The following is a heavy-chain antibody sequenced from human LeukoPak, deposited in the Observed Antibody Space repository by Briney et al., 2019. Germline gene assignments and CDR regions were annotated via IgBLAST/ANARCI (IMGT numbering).Heavy chain of an antibody. CDR1: GYTFSGHY. D-gene: IGHD1-14*01. Sequence: ASVKVSCKASGYTFSGHYIHWVRQAPGQGLEWMGWINPHRGGTNYVQKFQGRVTLTCDTSVSTAYMELRRLRSDDTAVYYCARDVAGELNHFDWFDPWGQGTLVTISS. V-gene: IGHV1-2*02. CDR3: ARDVAGELNHFDWFDP. CDR2: INPHRGGT. J-gene: IGHJ5*02.